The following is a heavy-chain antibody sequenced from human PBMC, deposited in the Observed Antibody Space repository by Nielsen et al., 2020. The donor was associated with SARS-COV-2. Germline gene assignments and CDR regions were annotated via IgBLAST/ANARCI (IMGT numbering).Heavy chain of an antibody. CDR1: GFTFSSYG. J-gene: IGHJ4*02. D-gene: IGHD6-19*01. Sequence: GGSLRLSCAASGFTFSSYGMHWVRQAPGKGLEWVAVISYDGSNKYYADSVKGRFTISRDNSKNTLYLQMNSLRAEDTAVYYCAKDEQWLVQSRVPDYWGQGTLVTVSS. V-gene: IGHV3-30*18. CDR3: AKDEQWLVQSRVPDY. CDR2: ISYDGSNK.